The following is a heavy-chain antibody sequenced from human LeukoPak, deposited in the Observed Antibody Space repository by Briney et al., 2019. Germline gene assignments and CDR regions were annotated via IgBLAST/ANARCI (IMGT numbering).Heavy chain of an antibody. V-gene: IGHV3-30*18. CDR1: GFTFSSYG. CDR3: AKLSSSWYRNYYYYTGV. Sequence: PGGSLRLSCAASGFTFSSYGMHWVRQAPGKGLEWVAVISYDGSDKYYADSVKGRFTISRDNSKNTLYLQMNSLRAEDTAIYYCAKLSSSWYRNYYYYTGVWGKGTTVTVSS. J-gene: IGHJ6*03. CDR2: ISYDGSDK. D-gene: IGHD6-13*01.